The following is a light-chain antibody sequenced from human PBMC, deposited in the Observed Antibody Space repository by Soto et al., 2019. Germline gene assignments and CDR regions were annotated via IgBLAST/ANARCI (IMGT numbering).Light chain of an antibody. CDR1: ISDVGGYNY. CDR3: SSYAGSLYV. Sequence: QSALTQPPSASGSPGQSVTISCTGTISDVGGYNYVSWYQQHPGKAPKLMIYEVSKRPSGVPDRFSGSKSGNTASLTVSGLQAEDEADYYCSSYAGSLYVFGTGTKVTVL. J-gene: IGLJ1*01. V-gene: IGLV2-8*01. CDR2: EVS.